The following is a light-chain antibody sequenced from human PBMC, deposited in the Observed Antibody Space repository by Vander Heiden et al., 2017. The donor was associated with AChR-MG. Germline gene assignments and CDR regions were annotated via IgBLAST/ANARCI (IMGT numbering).Light chain of an antibody. CDR1: QSVNSN. V-gene: IGKV3-15*01. J-gene: IGKJ3*01. CDR3: QQYNTWPT. CDR2: GTS. Sequence: ETVTTSSLATLVVPPGARAPLSCRSRQSVNSNLAWYQRKPGQAPRLLIYGTSIRATGIPARSSGSGSGTEFTLTISSLQSEDFAVYYCQQYNTWPTFGPGTKVDIK.